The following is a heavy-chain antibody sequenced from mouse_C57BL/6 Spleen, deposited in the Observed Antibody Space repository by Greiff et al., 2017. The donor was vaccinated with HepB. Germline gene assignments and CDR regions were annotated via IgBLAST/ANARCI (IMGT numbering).Heavy chain of an antibody. Sequence: VQLQQPGAELVKPGASVKLSCKASGYTFTSYWMHWVKQRPGQGLEWIGMIHPNSGSTNYNEKFKSKATLTVDKSSSTAYMHLSSLTSEDSAVYYCASGDYDAMDYWGQGTSVTVSS. V-gene: IGHV1-64*01. CDR1: GYTFTSYW. J-gene: IGHJ4*01. CDR2: IHPNSGST. CDR3: ASGDYDAMDY.